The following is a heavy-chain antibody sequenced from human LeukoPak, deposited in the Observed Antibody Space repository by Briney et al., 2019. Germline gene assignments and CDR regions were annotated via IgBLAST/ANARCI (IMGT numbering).Heavy chain of an antibody. V-gene: IGHV4-59*12. Sequence: SETLSLTCTVSGGSISSYYWSWIRQPPGKGLEWIGFIYYSGSTNYKPSLKSRVTISVDTSKNQFSLKLNSVTAADTAVYHCARRTGFGSGWYFDYWGQGTLVTVSS. D-gene: IGHD6-19*01. CDR2: IYYSGST. CDR1: GGSISSYY. J-gene: IGHJ4*02. CDR3: ARRTGFGSGWYFDY.